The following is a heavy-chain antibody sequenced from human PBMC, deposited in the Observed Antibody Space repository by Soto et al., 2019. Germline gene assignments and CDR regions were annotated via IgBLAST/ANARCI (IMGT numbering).Heavy chain of an antibody. CDR2: ISYDGSNK. CDR1: GFTFSSYG. J-gene: IGHJ6*02. Sequence: QPGGSLRLSCAASGFTFSSYGMHWVRQAPGKGLEWVAVISYDGSNKYYADSVKGRFTISRDNSKNTLYLQMNSLRAEDTAVYYCAKVLGRPPYYDFWSGYQTYYYYYYGMDVWGQGTTVTVSS. V-gene: IGHV3-30*18. CDR3: AKVLGRPPYYDFWSGYQTYYYYYYGMDV. D-gene: IGHD3-3*01.